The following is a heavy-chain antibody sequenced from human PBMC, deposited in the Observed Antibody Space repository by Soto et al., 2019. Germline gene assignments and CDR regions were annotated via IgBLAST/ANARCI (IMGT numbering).Heavy chain of an antibody. V-gene: IGHV3-7*01. CDR1: GFMFSAYW. D-gene: IGHD2-21*01. CDR2: ISGGASDK. J-gene: IGHJ4*02. CDR3: VREDWHRFDS. Sequence: EVQLVDSGGRLVQPGGSLRLSCAASGFMFSAYWMSWVRQTPGKGLEWVATISGGASDKFYVDSVKGRFTVSRDDAKNSVYLQMNSLRDEDTAVYYCVREDWHRFDSWGQGTLVTVSS.